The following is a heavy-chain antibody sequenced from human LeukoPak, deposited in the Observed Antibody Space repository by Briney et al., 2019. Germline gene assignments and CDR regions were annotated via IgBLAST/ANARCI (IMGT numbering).Heavy chain of an antibody. Sequence: PGGSLRLSCAASGXTVSSNYMSWVRQAPGKGLEWVSVIYSGGSTYYADSVKGRFTISRDNSKNTLYLQMNSLRAGDTAVYYCARVFGGSGWYDAFDIWGQGTMVTVSS. CDR3: ARVFGGSGWYDAFDI. CDR1: GXTVSSNY. D-gene: IGHD6-19*01. J-gene: IGHJ3*02. CDR2: IYSGGST. V-gene: IGHV3-66*01.